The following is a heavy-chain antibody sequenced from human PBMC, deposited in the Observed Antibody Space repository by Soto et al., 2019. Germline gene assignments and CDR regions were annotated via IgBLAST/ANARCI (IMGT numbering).Heavy chain of an antibody. CDR2: VDQSGST. Sequence: QVQLQQWGAGLLKPSETLSLTCAIYGGSFSGYYWSWIRQPPGMGLEWIGEVDQSGSTNYNPSLKSRVTISGDTSTNQFSLKLNSVTAADTAVYYCARDRQRGYCTGGSCYSYFDYWGQGALVIVSS. V-gene: IGHV4-34*01. J-gene: IGHJ4*02. CDR1: GGSFSGYY. CDR3: ARDRQRGYCTGGSCYSYFDY. D-gene: IGHD2-15*01.